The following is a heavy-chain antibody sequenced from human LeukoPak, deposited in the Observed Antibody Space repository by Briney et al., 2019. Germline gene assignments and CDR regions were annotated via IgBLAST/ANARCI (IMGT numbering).Heavy chain of an antibody. CDR3: ASTNSLDY. CDR1: GFSFSSYW. V-gene: IGHV3-7*01. CDR2: IKQGGSEK. D-gene: IGHD2-2*01. Sequence: GGSLRLSCAASGFSFSSYWMNWVRQAPGKGLEWVANIKQGGSEKNYVDSVKGRFTISRDNTKNSLYLQMNSLRAEDTAVYYCASTNSLDYWGQGTLVTVSS. J-gene: IGHJ4*02.